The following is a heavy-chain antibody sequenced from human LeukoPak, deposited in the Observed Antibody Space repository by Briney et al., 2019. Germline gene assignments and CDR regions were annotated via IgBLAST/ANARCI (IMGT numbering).Heavy chain of an antibody. D-gene: IGHD3-22*01. CDR3: ARDGRTYYYDSSGYPTDAFDI. V-gene: IGHV3-21*01. J-gene: IGHJ3*02. Sequence: GGSLRLSCAASGFTFNNYNMNWVRQAPGKGLEWVSSISSSSSSYIYYADSVKGRFTISRDNARNSLYLQMNSLRAEDTAVYYCARDGRTYYYDSSGYPTDAFDIWGQGTMVTVSS. CDR2: ISSSSSSYI. CDR1: GFTFNNYN.